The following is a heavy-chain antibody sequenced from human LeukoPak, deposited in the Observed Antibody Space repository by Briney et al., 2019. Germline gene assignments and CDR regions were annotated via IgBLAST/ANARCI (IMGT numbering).Heavy chain of an antibody. CDR2: ISSSSSYI. D-gene: IGHD5/OR15-5a*01. V-gene: IGHV3-21*01. CDR1: GFTFSSYS. J-gene: IGHJ4*02. Sequence: GGSLRLSCAASGFTFSSYSMNWVRQAPGKGLEWVSSISSSSSYIYYADSVKGRFTISRDNAKNSLYLQMNSLRAEDTAVYYCARSTVSTPLDDYWGQGTLVTVSS. CDR3: ARSTVSTPLDDY.